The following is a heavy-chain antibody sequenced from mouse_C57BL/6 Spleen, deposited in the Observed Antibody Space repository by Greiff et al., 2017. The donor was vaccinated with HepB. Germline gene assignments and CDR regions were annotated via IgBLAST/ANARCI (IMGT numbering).Heavy chain of an antibody. J-gene: IGHJ2*01. CDR3: GKGGNMVTTLDY. Sequence: QVQLQQSGPGLVQPSQSLSITCTVSGFSLTSYGVHWVRQPPGKGLEWLGVIWSGGSTDYNAAFISRLSISKDNSKSQVFFKMSSLQADDTAIYYCGKGGNMVTTLDYWGQGTTLTVAS. CDR2: IWSGGST. V-gene: IGHV2-4*01. CDR1: GFSLTSYG. D-gene: IGHD2-2*01.